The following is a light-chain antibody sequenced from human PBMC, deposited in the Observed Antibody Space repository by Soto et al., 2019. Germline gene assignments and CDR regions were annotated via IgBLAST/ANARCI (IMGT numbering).Light chain of an antibody. Sequence: EIVLTQSPGTLSLSPGERATLSCRASQSVSSSYLAWYQQKPGQAPRLLIFGAYNRATGIPDRFSGSGSGTDFTLTISSLEPEDFAVYYCQQRTNWRITFGQGTRLEIK. J-gene: IGKJ5*01. V-gene: IGKV3D-20*02. CDR2: GAY. CDR3: QQRTNWRIT. CDR1: QSVSSSY.